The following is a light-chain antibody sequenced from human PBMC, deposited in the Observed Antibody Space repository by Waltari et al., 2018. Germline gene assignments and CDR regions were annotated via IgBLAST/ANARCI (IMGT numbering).Light chain of an antibody. Sequence: DIVMTQSPLSLSVTPGEPAYISCRSSQSLLHSSGNTSLDWDLQKPGQSPQLLIYLVSNRASGVPDRFSGSGSGTDFTLKISRVEAEDVGVYFCMQARQTPWTFGQGTKVEIK. CDR3: MQARQTPWT. V-gene: IGKV2-28*01. CDR1: QSLLHSSGNTS. CDR2: LVS. J-gene: IGKJ1*01.